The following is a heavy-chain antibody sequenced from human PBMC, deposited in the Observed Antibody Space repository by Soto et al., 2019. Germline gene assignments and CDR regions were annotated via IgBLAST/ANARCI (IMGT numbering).Heavy chain of an antibody. D-gene: IGHD6-19*01. CDR3: ARVVRSSGWYYGSFDI. CDR1: GGSFSGSY. Sequence: QVQLQQWGAGLLKPSETLSLTCAVYGGSFSGSYWNWIRQPPGKGLEWIGEINQSGSTNYNPSLKSRVTISVDTSKNQFSLKLSPVTAADSAVYYCARVVRSSGWYYGSFDIWGPGTMFTVSS. J-gene: IGHJ3*02. V-gene: IGHV4-34*01. CDR2: INQSGST.